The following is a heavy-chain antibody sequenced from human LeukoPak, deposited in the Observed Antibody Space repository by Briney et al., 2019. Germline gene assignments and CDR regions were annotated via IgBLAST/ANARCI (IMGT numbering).Heavy chain of an antibody. CDR3: ARAKWIQLWLPFDY. Sequence: GASVKVSCKASGGTFSSYAISWVRQAPGQGLEWMGGIIPIFGTANYAQKFQGRVRITADESTSTAYMELSSLRSEDTAVYYCARAKWIQLWLPFDYWGQGTLVTVSS. J-gene: IGHJ4*02. CDR2: IIPIFGTA. CDR1: GGTFSSYA. D-gene: IGHD5-18*01. V-gene: IGHV1-69*13.